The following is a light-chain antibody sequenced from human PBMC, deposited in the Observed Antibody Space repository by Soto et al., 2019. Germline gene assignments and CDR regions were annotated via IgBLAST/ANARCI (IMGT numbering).Light chain of an antibody. CDR1: QSVSSRN. J-gene: IGKJ2*01. V-gene: IGKV3-20*01. CDR3: LRYGDSPPAYT. CDR2: GAS. Sequence: EIVLTQSPGTVSLSPGERATLSCRASQSVSSRNLAWYRQKPGQAPSLLIFGASNRATGIPDRFSGSGSGTDFTIPISRLAPEAGAVYYCLRYGDSPPAYTFGQGTKLEIK.